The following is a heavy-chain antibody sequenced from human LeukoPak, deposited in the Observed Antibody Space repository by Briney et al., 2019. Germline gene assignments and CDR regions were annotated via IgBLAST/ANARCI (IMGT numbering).Heavy chain of an antibody. V-gene: IGHV3-48*01. CDR2: ISSSSSTI. CDR1: GFTFSSYG. J-gene: IGHJ4*02. Sequence: GGSLRLSCAASGFTFSSYGMTWVRQAPGKGLEWVSYISSSSSTIYYADSVKGRFAISRDNAKDSLYLQLNSLRAEDTAVYYCAKESAGPRATVIIDYWGQGTLVTVPS. D-gene: IGHD4-17*01. CDR3: AKESAGPRATVIIDY.